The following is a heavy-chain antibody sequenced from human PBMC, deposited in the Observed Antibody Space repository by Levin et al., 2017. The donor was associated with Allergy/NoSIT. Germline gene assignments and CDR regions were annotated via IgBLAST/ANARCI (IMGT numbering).Heavy chain of an antibody. Sequence: AGGSLRLSCAASGFYFSNYAMDWVRQAPGKGLEWVAVISKDGGTKFYADSVKGRFTISRDNSRNTLGLQMNSLRVEDTAVYYCARSGGYDSGGFYGGFDPWGQGTLVTVSS. D-gene: IGHD3-22*01. CDR2: ISKDGGTK. CDR3: ARSGGYDSGGFYGGFDP. CDR1: GFYFSNYA. V-gene: IGHV3-30-3*01. J-gene: IGHJ5*02.